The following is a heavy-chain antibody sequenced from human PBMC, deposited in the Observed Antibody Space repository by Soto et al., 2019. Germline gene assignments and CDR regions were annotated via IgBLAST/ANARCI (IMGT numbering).Heavy chain of an antibody. J-gene: IGHJ4*02. CDR1: GFSLSTSGMG. Sequence: QITLKESGPTLVKPTQTFTLACTFSGFSLSTSGMGVGWIRQPPGKALEWLALIYWDDDKRYSPSLKSRLTLTKDTSKNQVVLTMTNMDPVDTAKYYCAHYSSTSSFDYWGQGTLVTVSS. CDR2: IYWDDDK. CDR3: AHYSSTSSFDY. V-gene: IGHV2-5*02. D-gene: IGHD6-13*01.